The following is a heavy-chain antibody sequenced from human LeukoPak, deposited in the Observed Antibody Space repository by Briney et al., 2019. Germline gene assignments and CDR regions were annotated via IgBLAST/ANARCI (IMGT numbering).Heavy chain of an antibody. Sequence: GGSLRLSCAASGFTFSTYAMTWVRQAPGKGLEWVSGISAGGDRTYYADSVKGRFTISRDNSKNTLYLQMNSLRAEDTAEYYCARSSVGTSCCTAVDYWGQGTLVTVSS. CDR2: ISAGGDRT. V-gene: IGHV3-23*01. CDR1: GFTFSTYA. J-gene: IGHJ4*02. CDR3: ARSSVGTSCCTAVDY. D-gene: IGHD1-26*01.